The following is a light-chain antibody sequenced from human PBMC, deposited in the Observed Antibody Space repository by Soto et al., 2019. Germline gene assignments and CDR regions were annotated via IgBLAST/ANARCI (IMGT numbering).Light chain of an antibody. V-gene: IGLV1-40*01. J-gene: IGLJ1*01. CDR1: SSNIGAGYD. CDR3: QSYDSSPL. Sequence: QSVLTQPPSVSGAPGQRVTISCTGSSSNIGAGYDVHWYQQLPGTAPKLLIYGNSNRPSGVPDRFSGSKSGTSASLAITGIQAEDEADYYCQSYDSSPLFGTGTKLTVL. CDR2: GNS.